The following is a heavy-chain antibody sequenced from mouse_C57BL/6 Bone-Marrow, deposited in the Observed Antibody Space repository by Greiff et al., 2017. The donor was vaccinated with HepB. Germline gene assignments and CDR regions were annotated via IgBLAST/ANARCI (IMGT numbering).Heavy chain of an antibody. J-gene: IGHJ4*01. Sequence: QVHVKQPGAELVKPGASVKVSCKASGYTFTSYWMHWVKQRPGQGLEWIGRIHPSDSDTNYNQKFKGKATLTVDKSSSTAYMQLSSLTSEDSAVYYCAIVERLRYPYAMDYWGQGTSVTVSS. CDR2: IHPSDSDT. D-gene: IGHD1-1*01. CDR1: GYTFTSYW. V-gene: IGHV1-74*01. CDR3: AIVERLRYPYAMDY.